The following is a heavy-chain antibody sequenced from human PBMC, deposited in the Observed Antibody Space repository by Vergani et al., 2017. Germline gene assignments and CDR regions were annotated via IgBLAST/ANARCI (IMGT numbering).Heavy chain of an antibody. CDR1: GGSISSGGYY. CDR2: IYYSGST. Sequence: QVQLQESGPGLVKPSQNLSLICTVSGGSISSGGYYWSWIRQHPGKGLEWIGYIYYSGSTYYNPSLKSRVTISVDTSKNQFSLKLSSVTAADTAVYYCAGDPGSSTSRDAFDIWGQGTMVTVSS. J-gene: IGHJ3*02. V-gene: IGHV4-31*03. D-gene: IGHD2-2*01. CDR3: AGDPGSSTSRDAFDI.